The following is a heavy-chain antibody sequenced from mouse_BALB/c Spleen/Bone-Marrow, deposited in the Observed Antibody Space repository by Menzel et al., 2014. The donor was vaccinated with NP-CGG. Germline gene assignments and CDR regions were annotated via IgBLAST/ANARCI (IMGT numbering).Heavy chain of an antibody. Sequence: QVQLQQSGAELVKPGASVKLSCKASGYTFTSYWMHWVKQMPGQGLEWIGMIDLSDSYTNYNQKFKGKATFTVDKSSSAAYMPISSLTSEHSAVYVCAGLLLRSYAMDDWAKGTSGTVTS. CDR2: IDLSDSYT. CDR1: GYTFTSYW. V-gene: IGHV1-69*02. J-gene: IGHJ4*01. CDR3: AGLLLRSYAMDD. D-gene: IGHD1-1*01.